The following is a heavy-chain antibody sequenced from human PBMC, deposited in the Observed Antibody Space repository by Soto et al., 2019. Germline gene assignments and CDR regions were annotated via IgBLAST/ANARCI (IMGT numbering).Heavy chain of an antibody. J-gene: IGHJ5*02. CDR1: GYTFTSYG. CDR3: ARDERAARRCVKLSWCDP. D-gene: IGHD6-6*01. V-gene: IGHV1-18*04. Sequence: QVQLVQSGAEVKKPGASVKVSCKASGYTFTSYGISWVRQAPGQGLEWMGWISAYNGNTNYAQKLQGRVTMTTDTSTSTGYMELRSLRYDDTGVYYCARDERAARRCVKLSWCDPWGQGTLVTVSS. CDR2: ISAYNGNT.